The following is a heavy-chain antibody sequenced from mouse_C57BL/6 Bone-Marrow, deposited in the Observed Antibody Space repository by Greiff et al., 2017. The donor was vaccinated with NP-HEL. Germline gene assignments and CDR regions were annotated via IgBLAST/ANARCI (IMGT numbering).Heavy chain of an antibody. D-gene: IGHD2-2*01. CDR1: GYAFSSYW. V-gene: IGHV1-80*01. Sequence: VQLQQSGAELVKPGASVKISCKASGYAFSSYWMNWVKQRPGKGLEWIGQIYPGDGDTNYNGKFKSKATLTVDTSSSTAYMQLSSLTSEDSAVYYCARGGLYGYYYAMDYWGQGTSVTVSS. J-gene: IGHJ4*01. CDR3: ARGGLYGYYYAMDY. CDR2: IYPGDGDT.